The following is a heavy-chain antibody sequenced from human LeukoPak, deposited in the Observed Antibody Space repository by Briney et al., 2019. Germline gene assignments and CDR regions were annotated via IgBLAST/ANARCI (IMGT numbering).Heavy chain of an antibody. D-gene: IGHD3/OR15-3a*01. J-gene: IGHJ6*02. CDR2: INPNSGGT. Sequence: ASVKVSCKASGYTFTAYYMHWVRLAPGQGLEWMGWINPNSGGTNYAQKFQGRVTMTRDTSISTAYMELSRLRSDDTAVYYCARGMDTGDYYYGMDVWGQGTTVTVSS. CDR1: GYTFTAYY. V-gene: IGHV1-2*02. CDR3: ARGMDTGDYYYGMDV.